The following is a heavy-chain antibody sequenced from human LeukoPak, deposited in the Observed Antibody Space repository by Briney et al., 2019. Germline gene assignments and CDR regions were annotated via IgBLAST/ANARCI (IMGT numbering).Heavy chain of an antibody. J-gene: IGHJ5*02. D-gene: IGHD1-1*01. CDR3: AKRPGRHAPWVS. CDR1: RYSFTNYW. V-gene: IGHV5-51*01. Sequence: GESLKISCKGSRYSFTNYWIDWVRQMPGKGLEWMGIIYPGDSNTTYGPSFQGQVTISADKSISTAYLQWSGLKASDTAIYYCAKRPGRHAPWVSWGQGTLVTVSS. CDR2: IYPGDSNT.